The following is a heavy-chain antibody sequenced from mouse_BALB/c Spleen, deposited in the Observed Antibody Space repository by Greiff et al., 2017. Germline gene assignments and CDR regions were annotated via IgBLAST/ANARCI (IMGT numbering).Heavy chain of an antibody. Sequence: EVKVEESGPSLVQPSQTLSLTCSVTGDSITSGYWNWIRKFPGNKLEYMGYISYSGSTYYNPSLKSRISITRDTSKNQYYLQLNSVTTEDTATYYCARDSSGPFAYWGQGTLGTVSA. CDR3: ARDSSGPFAY. D-gene: IGHD3-2*01. CDR2: ISYSGST. V-gene: IGHV3-8*02. J-gene: IGHJ3*01. CDR1: GDSITSGY.